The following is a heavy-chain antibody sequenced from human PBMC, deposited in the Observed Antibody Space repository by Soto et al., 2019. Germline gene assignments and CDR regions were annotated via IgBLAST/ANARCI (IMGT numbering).Heavy chain of an antibody. Sequence: GESLKISCKGSGYSFTSYWIGWVRQMPGKGLEWMGIIYPGDSDTRYSPSFQGQVTISADQSITTAYLQWCSLRASDTAIYYCASGSRDCSGGSCYSHWGQGTLVTVSS. CDR2: IYPGDSDT. CDR3: ASGSRDCSGGSCYSH. J-gene: IGHJ4*02. V-gene: IGHV5-51*01. CDR1: GYSFTSYW. D-gene: IGHD2-15*01.